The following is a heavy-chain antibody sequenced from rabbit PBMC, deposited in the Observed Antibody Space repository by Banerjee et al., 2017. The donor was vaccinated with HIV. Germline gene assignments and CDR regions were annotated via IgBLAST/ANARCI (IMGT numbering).Heavy chain of an antibody. Sequence: QSLEESGGDLVKPGASLTLTCTASGFSFSSGYYMCWVRQAPGKGLELIGCIYTGSGTTYYASWVNGRFTISSDNAQNTVDLQMNSLTAADTATYFCARGPGYATLNLWGPGTLVTVS. V-gene: IGHV1S40*01. CDR3: ARGPGYATLNL. CDR2: IYTGSGTT. D-gene: IGHD6-1*01. J-gene: IGHJ4*01. CDR1: GFSFSSGYY.